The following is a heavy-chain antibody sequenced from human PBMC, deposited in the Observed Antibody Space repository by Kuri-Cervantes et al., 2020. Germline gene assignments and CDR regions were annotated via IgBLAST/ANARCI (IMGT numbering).Heavy chain of an antibody. Sequence: SETLSLTCTVSGSSISSGDYYWSWIRQPPGKGLEWIGRIYTSGSTNYSPSLKSRVTMSVDTSKNQFSLKLSSVTAADTAVYYCARDWGYYDSSGYYYGTTDNWFDPWGQGTLVTVSS. D-gene: IGHD3-22*01. V-gene: IGHV4-61*02. CDR3: ARDWGYYDSSGYYYGTTDNWFDP. CDR1: GSSISSGDYY. CDR2: IYTSGST. J-gene: IGHJ5*02.